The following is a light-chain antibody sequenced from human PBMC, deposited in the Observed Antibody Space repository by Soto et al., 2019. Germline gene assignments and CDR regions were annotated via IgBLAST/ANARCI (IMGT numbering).Light chain of an antibody. CDR2: AAS. CDR1: QSVSSSY. V-gene: IGKV3-20*01. J-gene: IGKJ4*01. Sequence: VLTQSPGTLSLSPGDRATLSCRASQSVSSSYLAWYQQKPGQAPRLLIYAASNRATGIQDSFSGSGSGTDFTLTFRRLEPEDFAVYYCEYYGTSITCGGGTKVDIK. CDR3: EYYGTSIT.